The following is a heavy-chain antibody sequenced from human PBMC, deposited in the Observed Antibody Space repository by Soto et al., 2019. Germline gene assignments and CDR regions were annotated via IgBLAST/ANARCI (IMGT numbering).Heavy chain of an antibody. CDR1: GGSISSADYY. CDR3: ARDDKGYGDVDC. Sequence: QVQLQESGPGLVKPSQTLSLTCTVSGGSISSADYYWSWIRQPPGKGLEWIGYIYYSGATYYNPSLQTRLTMSIATSKSQFSLGLTSVTAADTAVYYCARDDKGYGDVDCWGQGALVTVSS. V-gene: IGHV4-30-4*01. D-gene: IGHD4-17*01. CDR2: IYYSGAT. J-gene: IGHJ4*02.